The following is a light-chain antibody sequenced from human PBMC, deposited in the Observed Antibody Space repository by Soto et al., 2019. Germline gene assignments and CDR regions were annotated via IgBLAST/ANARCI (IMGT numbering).Light chain of an antibody. CDR2: DAS. CDR1: QSISSW. J-gene: IGKJ5*01. Sequence: DIQMTQSPSTLSASVGDRVTITCRASQSISSWLAWYQQKQGKDPKLMIYDASNLESGVPSRFSGSGSGTEFTLTISSLQPDDFAPYYCQQYNSYPITFGQGTRLEIK. CDR3: QQYNSYPIT. V-gene: IGKV1-5*01.